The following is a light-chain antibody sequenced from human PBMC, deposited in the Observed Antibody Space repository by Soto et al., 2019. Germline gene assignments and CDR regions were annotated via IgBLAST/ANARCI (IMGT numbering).Light chain of an antibody. V-gene: IGKV3-15*01. Sequence: EIVMTQSPATLSVTPGERATLSCRASQSVSSNLAWYQQKPGQPPRLLMFNASTRATGIPARFSGSGSGTEFTLTITSLQSEDFAVYYCQQFNYWPPLTFGGGTKVEIK. CDR2: NAS. CDR3: QQFNYWPPLT. J-gene: IGKJ4*01. CDR1: QSVSSN.